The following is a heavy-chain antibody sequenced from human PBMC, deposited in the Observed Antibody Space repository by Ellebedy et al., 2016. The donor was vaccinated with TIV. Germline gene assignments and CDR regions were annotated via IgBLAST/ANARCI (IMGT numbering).Heavy chain of an antibody. V-gene: IGHV2-70*11. CDR3: ARIPRITILGVVIIGKGYFDY. Sequence: SGPTLVKPTQTLTLTCTFSGFSLSTSGMCVSWIRQPPGKALEWLARIDWDDDKSYSTSLKSRLTISKDTSKSQVVLTMTNMDPVDTATYYCARIPRITILGVVIIGKGYFDYWGQGTLVTVSS. D-gene: IGHD3-3*01. J-gene: IGHJ4*02. CDR2: IDWDDDK. CDR1: GFSLSTSGMC.